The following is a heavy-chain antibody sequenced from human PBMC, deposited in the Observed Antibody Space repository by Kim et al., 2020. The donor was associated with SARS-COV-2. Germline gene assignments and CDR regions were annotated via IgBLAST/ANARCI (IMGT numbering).Heavy chain of an antibody. CDR1: GFTFSSYA. Sequence: GGSLRLSCAASGFTFSSYAMHWVRQAPGKGLEWVAVISYDGSNKYYADSVKGRFTNSRDNSKNTLYLQMNSLRAEDTAVYYCARVWGESSSWTYYYYGMDVWGQGTTVTVSS. D-gene: IGHD6-13*01. CDR2: ISYDGSNK. J-gene: IGHJ6*02. V-gene: IGHV3-30*04. CDR3: ARVWGESSSWTYYYYGMDV.